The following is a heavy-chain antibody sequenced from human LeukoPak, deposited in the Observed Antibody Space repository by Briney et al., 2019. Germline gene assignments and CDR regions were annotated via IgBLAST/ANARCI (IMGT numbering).Heavy chain of an antibody. D-gene: IGHD6-6*01. Sequence: ASVKVSCKASRYTFTGYYMHWVRQAPGQGLEWMGWINPNSGGTNYAQKFQGRVTMTRDTSISTAYMELSRLRSDDAAVYYCARDGLMAARPGPNDYWGQGTLVTVSS. CDR3: ARDGLMAARPGPNDY. J-gene: IGHJ4*02. V-gene: IGHV1-2*02. CDR1: RYTFTGYY. CDR2: INPNSGGT.